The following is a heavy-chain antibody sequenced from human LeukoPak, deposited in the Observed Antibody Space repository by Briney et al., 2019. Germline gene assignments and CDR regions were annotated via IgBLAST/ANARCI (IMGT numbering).Heavy chain of an antibody. CDR3: AKDWSSDWYARSFDY. D-gene: IGHD6-19*01. CDR2: ISGSGGST. J-gene: IGHJ4*02. V-gene: IGHV3-23*01. CDR1: GFTIGFYA. Sequence: PGGSLRLSCAASGFTIGFYAMSWVRQAPGKGLEWVSSISGSGGSTYYADSVKGRFTISRDNSKNTLYLQMSSLRAEDMAVYYCAKDWSSDWYARSFDYWGQGTLVTVSS.